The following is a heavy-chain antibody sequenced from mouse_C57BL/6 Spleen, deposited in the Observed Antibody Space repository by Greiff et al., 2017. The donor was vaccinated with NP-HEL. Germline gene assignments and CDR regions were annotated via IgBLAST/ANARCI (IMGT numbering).Heavy chain of an antibody. CDR1: GYSFTSYW. CDR2: IDPSDSYN. V-gene: IGHV1-50*01. Sequence: VQLQQSGAELVKPGASVKLSCKASGYSFTSYWMQWVKQRPGQGLEWIGEIDPSDSYNNYNQKFKGKATLTVDTASSTAYMQLSSLTSEDSAVYYCARRITTVVPFDYWGQGTTLTVSS. D-gene: IGHD1-1*01. J-gene: IGHJ2*01. CDR3: ARRITTVVPFDY.